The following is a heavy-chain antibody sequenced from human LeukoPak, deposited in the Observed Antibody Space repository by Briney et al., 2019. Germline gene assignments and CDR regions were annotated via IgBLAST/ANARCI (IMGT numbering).Heavy chain of an antibody. D-gene: IGHD1-26*01. V-gene: IGHV4-30-2*01. CDR1: GGSISSGGYS. Sequence: PSETLSLTCAVSGGSISSGGYSWSWIRQPPGKSLEWIGYIYHSGSTYYNPSLKSRVTISVDRSKNQFSLKLSSVTAADTAVYYCARGVGATFHNWFDPWGQGTLVTVSS. CDR2: IYHSGST. J-gene: IGHJ5*02. CDR3: ARGVGATFHNWFDP.